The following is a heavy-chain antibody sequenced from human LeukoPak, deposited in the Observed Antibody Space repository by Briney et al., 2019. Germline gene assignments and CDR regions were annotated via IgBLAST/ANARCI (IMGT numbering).Heavy chain of an antibody. J-gene: IGHJ6*02. CDR2: ISYDGSNK. CDR1: GFTFSSYG. D-gene: IGHD1-26*01. CDR3: AKLRVGATHRIYYYGMDV. V-gene: IGHV3-30*18. Sequence: GGSLRLSCAASGFTFSSYGMHWVRQAPGKGLEWVAVISYDGSNKYYADSVKGRFTISRDNSKNTLCLQMNSLRAEDTAVYYCAKLRVGATHRIYYYGMDVWGQGTTVTVSS.